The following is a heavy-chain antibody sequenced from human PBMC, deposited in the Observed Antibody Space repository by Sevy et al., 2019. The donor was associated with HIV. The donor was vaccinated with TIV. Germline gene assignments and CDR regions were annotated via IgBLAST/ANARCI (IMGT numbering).Heavy chain of an antibody. J-gene: IGHJ2*01. CDR2: MNPNSGNT. CDR1: GYTFDSHD. Sequence: ASVKVYCKASGYTFDSHDINWIRQAPGQGLEWMGWMNPNSGNTGYAQRFQGRVTMTRTTSTSTAYMELSGLRSEDTALYYCARGLSYSYAKRGDWVNWYLDVWGRGTLVTVSS. CDR3: ARGLSYSYAKRGDWVNWYLDV. D-gene: IGHD2-21*01. V-gene: IGHV1-8*01.